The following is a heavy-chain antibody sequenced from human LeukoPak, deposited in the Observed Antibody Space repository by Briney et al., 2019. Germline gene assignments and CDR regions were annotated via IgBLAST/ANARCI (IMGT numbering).Heavy chain of an antibody. V-gene: IGHV3-7*01. CDR3: ARDLLLNRYFDY. J-gene: IGHJ4*02. D-gene: IGHD1-14*01. Sequence: GGSLRLSCAASGFTFSSYWMSWVRQAPGKGLEWVANIKQGGSEKYYVDSVKGRFTISRDNAKSSLYLQMNSLRAEDTAVYYCARDLLLNRYFDYWGQGTLVTVSS. CDR2: IKQGGSEK. CDR1: GFTFSSYW.